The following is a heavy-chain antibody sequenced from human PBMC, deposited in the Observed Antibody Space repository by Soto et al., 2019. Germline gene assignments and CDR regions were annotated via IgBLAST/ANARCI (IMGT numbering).Heavy chain of an antibody. D-gene: IGHD2-15*01. CDR1: GGSFSGYY. J-gene: IGHJ5*02. V-gene: IGHV4-34*01. CDR3: ARRLVGGYCSGGSCPPPAPFDP. Sequence: PSETLSLTCAVYGGSFSGYYWSWIRQPPGKGLEWIGENNHSGSTNYNPSLKSRVTISVDTSKNQFSLKLSSVTAADTAVYYCARRLVGGYCSGGSCPPPAPFDPWGQGTLVTVSS. CDR2: NNHSGST.